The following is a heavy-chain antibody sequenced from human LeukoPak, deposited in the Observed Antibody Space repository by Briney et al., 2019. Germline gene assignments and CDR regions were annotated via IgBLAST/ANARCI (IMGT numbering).Heavy chain of an antibody. Sequence: ASVKVSCKASGYTFTSYYMHWVRQAPGQGLEWMGWLSAYNGNTNYAQKLQGRVTMTTDTSTSTAYMELRSLRSDDTAVYYCARDPPYCSGGSCGYYYYYYMDVWGKGTTVTISS. V-gene: IGHV1-18*04. J-gene: IGHJ6*03. CDR2: LSAYNGNT. D-gene: IGHD2-15*01. CDR1: GYTFTSYY. CDR3: ARDPPYCSGGSCGYYYYYYMDV.